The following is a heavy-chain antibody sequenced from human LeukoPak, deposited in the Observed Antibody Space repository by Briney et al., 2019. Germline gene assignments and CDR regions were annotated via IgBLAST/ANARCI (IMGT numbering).Heavy chain of an antibody. CDR3: ASFGLRYFDWPDIDAFDI. J-gene: IGHJ3*02. Sequence: PSETLSLTCTVSGGSISSSSYYWGWIRQPPGKGLEWIGSIYYSGSTYYNPSLKSRVTISVDTSKNQFSLKLSSVTAADTAVYYCASFGLRYFDWPDIDAFDIWGQGTMVTVSS. D-gene: IGHD3-9*01. CDR2: IYYSGST. CDR1: GGSISSSSYY. V-gene: IGHV4-39*07.